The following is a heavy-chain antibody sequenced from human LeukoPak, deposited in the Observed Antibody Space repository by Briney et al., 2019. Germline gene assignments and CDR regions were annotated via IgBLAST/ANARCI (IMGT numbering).Heavy chain of an antibody. J-gene: IGHJ6*02. CDR2: IYYSGST. D-gene: IGHD1-26*01. CDR1: GGSISSYY. CDR3: VRSGSYYDGMDV. Sequence: SETLSLTCTVSGGSISSYYWSWIRQPPGKGLERIGYIYYSGSTNYNPSLKSRVAISVDASKNQFSLKLSSVTAADTAVYYCVRSGSYYDGMDVWGQGTTVTVSS. V-gene: IGHV4-59*01.